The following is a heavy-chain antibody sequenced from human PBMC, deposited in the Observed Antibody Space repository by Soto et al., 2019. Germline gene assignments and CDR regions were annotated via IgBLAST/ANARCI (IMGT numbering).Heavy chain of an antibody. CDR3: AHRQIRGGLGFEL. Sequence: QITLKESGPTLVKPTQTLTLTCTFSGLSLSTSGVAVGWIRQPPGKALECLALIYWDDDKRYSSSLKSRLTITKDTSKTQVVLTMTNMDPVDTGTYYCAHRQIRGGLGFELWGRGTLVTVSS. J-gene: IGHJ2*01. CDR1: GLSLSTSGVA. V-gene: IGHV2-5*02. D-gene: IGHD3-10*01. CDR2: IYWDDDK.